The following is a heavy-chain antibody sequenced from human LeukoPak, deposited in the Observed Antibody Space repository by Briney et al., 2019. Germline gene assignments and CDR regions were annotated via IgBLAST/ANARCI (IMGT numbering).Heavy chain of an antibody. CDR3: TKERRGTYYAFES. D-gene: IGHD3-16*01. V-gene: IGHV3-11*01. CDR2: ITSGAGST. J-gene: IGHJ4*02. Sequence: GGSLRLSCDASGFSISDYYMSWIRQSPGKGLEWISYITSGAGSTKYADSVKGRFTISRDKAKNSVALQLNSLRAEDTAVYYCTKERRGTYYAFESWGQGTLVAVSS. CDR1: GFSISDYY.